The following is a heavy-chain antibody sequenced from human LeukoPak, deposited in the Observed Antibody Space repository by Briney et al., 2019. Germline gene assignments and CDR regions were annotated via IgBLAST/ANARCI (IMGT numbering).Heavy chain of an antibody. J-gene: IGHJ5*02. CDR1: GFTVSSNS. CDR3: VRVGYCSGGGCQGRDWFDP. CDR2: IYSDNT. V-gene: IGHV3-53*01. Sequence: GGSLRLSCTVSGFTVSSNSMSWVRQAPGKGLEWVSFIYSDNTHYSDSVKGRFTISRDNSKNTLYLQMNSLRAEDTAVYYCVRVGYCSGGGCQGRDWFDPWGQGTLVTVSS. D-gene: IGHD2-15*01.